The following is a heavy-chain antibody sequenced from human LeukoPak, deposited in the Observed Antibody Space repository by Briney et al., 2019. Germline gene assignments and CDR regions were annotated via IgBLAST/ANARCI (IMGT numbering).Heavy chain of an antibody. CDR3: ARERTAAGYFDY. D-gene: IGHD6-13*01. J-gene: IGHJ4*02. CDR1: GFTFSTYA. CDR2: ISGSGGRT. V-gene: IGHV3-23*01. Sequence: PGGSLRLSCAASGFTFSTYAMSWVRQAPGKGLEWVSAISGSGGRTYYADSMKGRFTISRDNSKNTLYLQMNSLRAEDTAVYYCARERTAAGYFDYWGQGTLVTVSS.